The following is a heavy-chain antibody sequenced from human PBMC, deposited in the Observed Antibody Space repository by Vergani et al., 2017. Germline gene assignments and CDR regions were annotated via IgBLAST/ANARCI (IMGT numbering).Heavy chain of an antibody. CDR2: ISSSGSPI. CDR1: GFTFSSYS. J-gene: IGHJ4*02. Sequence: EMQLVDSGGGLVQPGGSLRLSCAASGFTFSSYSMNWVRQAPGKGLEWVSYISSSGSPIYYADSVKGRFTISRDNAKNSLYLQMNSLRAEDTAVYYCARDHGSSFGSYYFDYWGQGTLVTVSS. D-gene: IGHD5-18*01. V-gene: IGHV3-48*01. CDR3: ARDHGSSFGSYYFDY.